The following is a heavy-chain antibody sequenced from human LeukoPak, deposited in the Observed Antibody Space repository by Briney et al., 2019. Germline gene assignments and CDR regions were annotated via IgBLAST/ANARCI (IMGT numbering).Heavy chain of an antibody. CDR1: GYTFSSHD. CDR3: VRGDNVVSTAMLLLRY. CDR2: MNPNSGNT. Sequence: RASVKVSCKASGYTFSSHDINWVRQVPGHGLEWLGWMNPNSGNTGYAQKFQGRVAMTRDSSIGTAYLELSSLSSDDTAVYYCVRGDNVVSTAMLLLRYWGQGTLVAVSS. J-gene: IGHJ1*01. D-gene: IGHD2-21*02. V-gene: IGHV1-8*01.